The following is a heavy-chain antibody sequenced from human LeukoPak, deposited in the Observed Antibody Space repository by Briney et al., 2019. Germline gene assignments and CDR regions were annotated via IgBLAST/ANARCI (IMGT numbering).Heavy chain of an antibody. V-gene: IGHV4-4*07. J-gene: IGHJ4*02. CDR1: GGSTSSHY. D-gene: IGHD5-12*01. CDR2: IHTSGST. CDR3: ARDHGGFDQDY. Sequence: SETLSLTRTVSGGSTSSHYWSCIRHPAGKGLEWIGRIHTSGSTNYNPSLKSRLTMSLDTSKKQFSLKLSSVTAADTAVYYCARDHGGFDQDYWGQGTLVTVSS.